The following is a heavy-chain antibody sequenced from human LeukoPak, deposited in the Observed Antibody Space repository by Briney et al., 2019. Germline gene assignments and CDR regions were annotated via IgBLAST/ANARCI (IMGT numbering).Heavy chain of an antibody. CDR1: GGTFSSYA. D-gene: IGHD4-17*01. CDR2: ISAYNGNT. CDR3: ARDLVQDYGDYGY. V-gene: IGHV1-18*01. J-gene: IGHJ4*02. Sequence: ASVKVSCKASGGTFSSYAISWVRQAPGQGLEWTGWISAYNGNTNYAQKLQGRVTMTTDTSTSTAYMELRSLRSDDTAVYYCARDLVQDYGDYGYWGQGTLVTVSS.